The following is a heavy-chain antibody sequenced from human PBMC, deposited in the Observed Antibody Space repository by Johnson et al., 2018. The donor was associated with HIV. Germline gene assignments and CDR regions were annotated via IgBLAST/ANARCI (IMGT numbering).Heavy chain of an antibody. Sequence: QVQLVESGGGVMQPGKSLRLSCEASGFTFRSYAMHWVRQAPGKGLEWVAVITYDGRNKYYTDSVKGRLIISRDNSKNTLYLQMNSLRAEDTAVYYCAKDPGSGSPPSAFDIWGQGTMVTVSS. D-gene: IGHD1-26*01. J-gene: IGHJ3*02. CDR1: GFTFRSYA. V-gene: IGHV3-30*04. CDR3: AKDPGSGSPPSAFDI. CDR2: ITYDGRNK.